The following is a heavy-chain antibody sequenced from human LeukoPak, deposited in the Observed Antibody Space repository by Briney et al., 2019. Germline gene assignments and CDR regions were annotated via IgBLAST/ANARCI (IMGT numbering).Heavy chain of an antibody. CDR3: ARDKYLGHYGMDV. D-gene: IGHD2/OR15-2a*01. J-gene: IGHJ6*02. CDR2: ISYDGSNK. V-gene: IGHV3-30-3*01. CDR1: GFTFSSYA. Sequence: GRSLRLSCAASGFTFSSYAMHWVRQAPGKGLEWVAVISYDGSNKYYADSVKGRFTISRDNSKNTLYLQVNSLRAEDTAVYYCARDKYLGHYGMDVWGQGTTVTVSS.